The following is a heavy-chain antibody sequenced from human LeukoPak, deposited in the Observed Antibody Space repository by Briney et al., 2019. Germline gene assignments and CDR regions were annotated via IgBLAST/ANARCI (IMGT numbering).Heavy chain of an antibody. Sequence: GGSLRLSCAASGFTFSSYAMSWVRQAPGKGLEWVAFIRYDGSNKYYADSVKGRFTISRDNSKNTLYLQMNSLRAEDTAVYYCAKKWSSGFYYYYYYMDVWGKGTTVTVSS. V-gene: IGHV3-30*02. CDR1: GFTFSSYA. CDR2: IRYDGSNK. D-gene: IGHD6-19*01. CDR3: AKKWSSGFYYYYYYMDV. J-gene: IGHJ6*03.